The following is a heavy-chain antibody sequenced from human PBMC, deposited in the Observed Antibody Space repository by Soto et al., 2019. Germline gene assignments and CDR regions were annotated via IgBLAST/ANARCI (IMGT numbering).Heavy chain of an antibody. CDR2: ISGSGGST. V-gene: IGHV3-23*01. CDR3: AKDPYSSSWYVLNWFDT. CDR1: GFTFSSYA. D-gene: IGHD6-13*01. J-gene: IGHJ5*02. Sequence: GGSLRLSCAASGFTFSSYAMSWVRQAPGKGLEWVSAISGSGGSTYYADSVKGRFTISRDNSKNTLYLQMNSLRAEDTAVYYCAKDPYSSSWYVLNWFDTWGQGTLVTVSS.